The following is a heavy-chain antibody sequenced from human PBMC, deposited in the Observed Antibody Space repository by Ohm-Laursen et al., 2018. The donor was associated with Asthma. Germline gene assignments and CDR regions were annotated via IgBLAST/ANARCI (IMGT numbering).Heavy chain of an antibody. CDR1: GGTFSSYA. D-gene: IGHD1-20*01. V-gene: IGHV1-69*01. J-gene: IGHJ4*02. CDR3: ARERYNWNYFDY. Sequence: SSVKVSCKASGGTFSSYAISWVRQAPGQGLEWMGGIIPIFGTANYAQKFQGRVTITADESTSTAYMELSSLRSEDTAVYYCARERYNWNYFDYWGQGTLVTVSS. CDR2: IIPIFGTA.